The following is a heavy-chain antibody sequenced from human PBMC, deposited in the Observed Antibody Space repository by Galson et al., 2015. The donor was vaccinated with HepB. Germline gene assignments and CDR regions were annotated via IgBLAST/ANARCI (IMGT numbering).Heavy chain of an antibody. CDR2: IIPIFGTA. D-gene: IGHD3-3*01. CDR3: ATSTYYDFWSGYYRQGAFDI. Sequence: SVKVPCKASGGTFSSNAISWVRQAPGQGLEWMGGIIPIFGTANYAQKFQGRVTITADESTSTAYMELSSLRSEDTAVYYCATSTYYDFWSGYYRQGAFDIWGQGTMVTVSS. V-gene: IGHV1-69*13. CDR1: GGTFSSNA. J-gene: IGHJ3*02.